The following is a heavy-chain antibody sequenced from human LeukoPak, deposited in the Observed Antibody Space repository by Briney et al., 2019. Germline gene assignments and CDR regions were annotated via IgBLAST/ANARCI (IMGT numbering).Heavy chain of an antibody. V-gene: IGHV4-61*08. Sequence: PSETLSLTCTVSGGSISSGGYYWSWIRQPPGKGLEWIGNIYYSGSTNYNPSLKSRVTISVDTSKNQFSLKLSSVTAADTAVYYCARVSGTDYGDSYWYFDLWGRGTLVTVSS. CDR1: GGSISSGGYY. CDR3: ARVSGTDYGDSYWYFDL. D-gene: IGHD4-17*01. J-gene: IGHJ2*01. CDR2: IYYSGST.